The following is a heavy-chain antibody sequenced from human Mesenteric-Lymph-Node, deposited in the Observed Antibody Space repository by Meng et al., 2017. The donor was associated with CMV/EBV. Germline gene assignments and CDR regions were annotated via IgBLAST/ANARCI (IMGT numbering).Heavy chain of an antibody. D-gene: IGHD6-6*01. Sequence: GESLKISCAASGLSFSSYSMNWVRQAPGKGLEWVSSISSGSSYIHYADSLKGRFTISRDNSKNTLYLQMNSLRAEDTAVYYCAKISGSSSDDYWGQGTLVTVSS. CDR2: ISSGSSYI. V-gene: IGHV3-21*04. CDR3: AKISGSSSDDY. CDR1: GLSFSSYS. J-gene: IGHJ4*02.